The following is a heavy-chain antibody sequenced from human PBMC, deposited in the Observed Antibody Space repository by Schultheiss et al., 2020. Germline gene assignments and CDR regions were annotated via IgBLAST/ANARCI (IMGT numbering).Heavy chain of an antibody. CDR1: GGSISSGSYY. Sequence: SQTLSLTCTVSGGSISSGSYYWSWIRQPAGKGLEWIGRIYTSGSTNYNPSLKSRVTISVDTSKNQFSLKLSSVTAADTAVYYCARLGSYSSSWYRRDGNDYWGQGTLVTVSS. J-gene: IGHJ4*02. CDR2: IYTSGST. D-gene: IGHD6-13*01. V-gene: IGHV4-61*02. CDR3: ARLGSYSSSWYRRDGNDY.